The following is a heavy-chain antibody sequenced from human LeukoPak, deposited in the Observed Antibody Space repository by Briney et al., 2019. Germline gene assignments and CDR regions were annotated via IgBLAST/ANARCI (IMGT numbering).Heavy chain of an antibody. V-gene: IGHV3-7*01. CDR1: GFIFSSYW. J-gene: IGHJ5*02. CDR2: IKQDGSEK. Sequence: PGGSLRLSCAASGFIFSSYWMTWVRQAPGKGLEWVANIKQDGSEKYYVDSVKGRFTFSRDNAKNSLYLQMNSLRAEDTAVYYCASDSSGWYENWFDPWGQGTLVTVSS. D-gene: IGHD6-19*01. CDR3: ASDSSGWYENWFDP.